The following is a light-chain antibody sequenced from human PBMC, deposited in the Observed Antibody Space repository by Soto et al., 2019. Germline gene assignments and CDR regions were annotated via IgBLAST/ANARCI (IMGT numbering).Light chain of an antibody. Sequence: EIVMTQSPVTLSVSPGERATLSCRASQSIRTNLAWYQQKPGQAPRLLIFVASTRAAGIPARFSGSGSGTEFTLTIDSLQSEDFEVYYCQHYNNWPLTFGGGTKVDIK. CDR2: VAS. V-gene: IGKV3-15*01. CDR3: QHYNNWPLT. CDR1: QSIRTN. J-gene: IGKJ4*01.